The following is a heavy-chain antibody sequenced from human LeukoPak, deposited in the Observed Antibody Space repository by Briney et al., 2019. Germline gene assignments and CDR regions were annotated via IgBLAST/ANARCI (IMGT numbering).Heavy chain of an antibody. CDR2: IHPSGTT. CDR3: ARRTPENFDY. CDR1: GGSISSHY. D-gene: IGHD1-14*01. V-gene: IGHV4-4*09. J-gene: IGHJ4*02. Sequence: SETLSLTCTVSGGSISSHYWSWIRQPPGKGLEWIGYIHPSGTTNYNPSLKGRVTISADTSKNQFSLKLSSVTAADTAVCFCARRTPENFDYWGQGTLVTVSS.